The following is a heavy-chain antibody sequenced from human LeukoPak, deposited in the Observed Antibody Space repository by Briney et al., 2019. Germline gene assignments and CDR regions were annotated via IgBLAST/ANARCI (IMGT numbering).Heavy chain of an antibody. CDR3: ARDLKRYSSTWYRWDFYFGMDV. V-gene: IGHV3-30*04. Sequence: GGSLRLSCAASGFTFSDYAMHWVRQAPGKGLEGVAVISYDGSHKFNADSVKGRFTISRDNSKNTLYLQMNSLRAEDTAVYYCARDLKRYSSTWYRWDFYFGMDVWGQGTTVTVSS. CDR2: ISYDGSHK. CDR1: GFTFSDYA. J-gene: IGHJ6*02. D-gene: IGHD6-13*01.